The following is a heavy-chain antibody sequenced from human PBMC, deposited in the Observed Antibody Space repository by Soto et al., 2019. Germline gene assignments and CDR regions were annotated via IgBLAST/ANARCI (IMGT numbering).Heavy chain of an antibody. D-gene: IGHD6-13*01. V-gene: IGHV3-30-3*01. CDR2: ISYDGSNK. Sequence: QVQLVESGGGVVQPGRSLRLSCAASGFTFSSYAMHWVRQAPGKGLEWVAVISYDGSNKYYADSVKGRFTISRDNSKNTLYLYMKSLRAEDTAVYYCARQKSSSWYFTGYFDHWCQGTLVTVSS. CDR3: ARQKSSSWYFTGYFDH. J-gene: IGHJ4*02. CDR1: GFTFSSYA.